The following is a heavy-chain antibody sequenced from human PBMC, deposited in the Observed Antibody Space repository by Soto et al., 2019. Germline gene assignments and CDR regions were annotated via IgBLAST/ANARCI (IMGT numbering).Heavy chain of an antibody. CDR3: VRVVAIPGYPDN. J-gene: IGHJ4*02. CDR1: GGTFSSFS. Sequence: SVKGSCQTSGGTFSSFSISWVGHAPGQGLEWMGGIVPIVDTSTYAQKFQGRVTITADESTSTAYMELSSLRSDDTAIYYCVRVVAIPGYPDNWGQGTLVTVSS. CDR2: IVPIVDTS. D-gene: IGHD5-12*01. V-gene: IGHV1-69*13.